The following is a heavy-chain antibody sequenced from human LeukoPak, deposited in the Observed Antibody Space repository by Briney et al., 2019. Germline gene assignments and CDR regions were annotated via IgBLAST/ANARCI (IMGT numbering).Heavy chain of an antibody. CDR1: GYTFTGFY. J-gene: IGHJ4*02. D-gene: IGHD2-15*01. CDR3: AIATTPADFEY. Sequence: VASVKVSCKASGYTFTGFYLHWVRQAPGQGLEWVGWINPKSDATNYAQTFQGRVTMTRDTSISTAYMELSSLRSDDTAVYYCAIATTPADFEYWGQGTLVTVSS. V-gene: IGHV1-2*02. CDR2: INPKSDAT.